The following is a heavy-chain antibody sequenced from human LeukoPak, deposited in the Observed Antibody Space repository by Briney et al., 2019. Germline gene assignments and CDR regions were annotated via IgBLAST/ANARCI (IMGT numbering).Heavy chain of an antibody. CDR2: ISGSGGSS. CDR3: AKAHCSSTSCSRADN. D-gene: IGHD2-2*01. V-gene: IGHV3-23*01. Sequence: GGSLRLSCAASGFTFSSYAMTWVRQAPGKGLEWVSGISGSGGSSYSADSVKGRFTISRDNSKKTLYMQMNSLRAEDTAVYYCAKAHCSSTSCSRADNWGQGTLVTVSS. J-gene: IGHJ4*02. CDR1: GFTFSSYA.